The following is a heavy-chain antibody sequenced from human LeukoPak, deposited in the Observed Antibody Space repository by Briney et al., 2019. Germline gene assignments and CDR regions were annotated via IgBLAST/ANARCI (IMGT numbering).Heavy chain of an antibody. CDR1: GFTFSSYW. D-gene: IGHD1-26*01. CDR2: ISPDGSSR. V-gene: IGHV3-74*01. CDR3: ARDLNGAGGF. Sequence: GGSLRLSCAASGFTFSSYWMHWVRRSPGKGLLWVSNISPDGSSRSHAESVQGRFTISRDNAKNTLYLQMSSLTADDTAVYYCARDLNGAGGFWGQGTMVTVSS. J-gene: IGHJ3*01.